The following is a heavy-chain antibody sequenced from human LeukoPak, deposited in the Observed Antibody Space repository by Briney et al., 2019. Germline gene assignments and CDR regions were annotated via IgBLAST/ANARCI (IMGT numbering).Heavy chain of an antibody. CDR1: GYTFTGYY. CDR3: ARGGTMVRGVKGYYYGMDV. CDR2: INPNSGGT. V-gene: IGHV1-2*02. D-gene: IGHD3-10*01. J-gene: IGHJ6*04. Sequence: GASVKVSFKASGYTFTGYYMHWVRQAPGQGLEWMGWINPNSGGTNYAQKFQGRVTMTRDTSISTAYMELSRLRSDDTAVYYCARGGTMVRGVKGYYYGMDVWGKGTTVTVSS.